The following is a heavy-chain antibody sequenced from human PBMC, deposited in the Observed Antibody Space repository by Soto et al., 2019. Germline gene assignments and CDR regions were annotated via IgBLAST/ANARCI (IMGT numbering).Heavy chain of an antibody. D-gene: IGHD6-19*01. CDR2: IWYDGSNK. V-gene: IGHV3-33*01. Sequence: QVQLVESGGGVVQPGRSLRLSCAASGFTFSSCGMHWVRQAPGKGLEWVAVIWYDGSNKYYADSVKGRFTISRDNSKNTLYLQMNSLRAEDTSVYYCARGAVAFDYWGQGTLVTVSS. J-gene: IGHJ4*02. CDR3: ARGAVAFDY. CDR1: GFTFSSCG.